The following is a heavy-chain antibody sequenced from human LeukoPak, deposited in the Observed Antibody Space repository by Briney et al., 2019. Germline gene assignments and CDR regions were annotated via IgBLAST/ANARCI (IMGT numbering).Heavy chain of an antibody. CDR1: GYTFTSYY. D-gene: IGHD1-1*01. V-gene: IGHV1-46*01. Sequence: ASVKLSCKASGYTFTSYYMHWVRQAPGQGLEWMGIINPSGGSTSYAQKFQGRVTMTRDMSTTTVYMELSSLRSEDTAVYYCARVGEGWNRKIFDYWGKGTLVTVSS. CDR2: INPSGGST. J-gene: IGHJ4*02. CDR3: ARVGEGWNRKIFDY.